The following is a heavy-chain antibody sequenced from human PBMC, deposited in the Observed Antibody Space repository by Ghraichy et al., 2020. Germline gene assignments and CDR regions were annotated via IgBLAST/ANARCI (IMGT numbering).Heavy chain of an antibody. CDR2: IYYSGST. CDR3: ARLTGVSAGYYYYYYGMDV. V-gene: IGHV4-39*01. Sequence: TLSLTCTVSGGSISSSSYYWGWIRQPPGKGLEWIGSIYYSGSTYYNPSLKSRVTISVDTSKNQFSLKLSSVTAADTAVYYCARLTGVSAGYYYYYYGMDVWGQGTTVTVSS. J-gene: IGHJ6*02. D-gene: IGHD7-27*01. CDR1: GGSISSSSYY.